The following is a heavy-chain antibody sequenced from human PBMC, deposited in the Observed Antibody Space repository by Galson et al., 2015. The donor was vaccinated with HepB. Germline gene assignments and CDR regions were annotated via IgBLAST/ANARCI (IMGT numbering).Heavy chain of an antibody. CDR3: ARADFGGDFDY. D-gene: IGHD4/OR15-4a*01. V-gene: IGHV1-2*06. Sequence: SVKVSCKASGYTFSDYYMHWVRQAPGQGLEWMGRINPNRGGGTNYAQKFKGRVTMTGDTSIRTAYMELSRLRSDDTAVYYCARADFGGDFDYWGQGTLVTVSS. J-gene: IGHJ4*02. CDR2: INPNRGGGT. CDR1: GYTFSDYY.